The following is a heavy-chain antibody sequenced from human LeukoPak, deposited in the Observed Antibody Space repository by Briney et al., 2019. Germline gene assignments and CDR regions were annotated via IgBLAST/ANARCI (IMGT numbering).Heavy chain of an antibody. CDR2: INPNSGGT. V-gene: IGHV1-2*06. D-gene: IGHD2/OR15-2a*01. CDR3: AKAKTIVGTFGFDY. Sequence: GASVKVSCKASGYTFTSYDINWVRQAPGQGLEWVGRINPNSGGTNYAQKFQGRVTMTRDTSISTAYMELTRLTSDDTAVYYCAKAKTIVGTFGFDYWGQGTLVTVSS. CDR1: GYTFTSYD. J-gene: IGHJ4*02.